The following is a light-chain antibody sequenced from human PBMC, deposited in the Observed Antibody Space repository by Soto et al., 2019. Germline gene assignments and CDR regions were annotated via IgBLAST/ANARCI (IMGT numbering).Light chain of an antibody. V-gene: IGLV2-23*02. CDR1: SSDVGSYNL. J-gene: IGLJ2*01. CDR3: RSIAGNRAFVV. CDR2: EVS. Sequence: QSALTQPASVSGSPGQSITISCTGTSSDVGSYNLVSWYQQHPGKAPKLMIYEVSKRPSGVSNRFSGSKSGNTASLTISGPQGGGGADFFWRSIAGNRAFVVFGGGTKL.